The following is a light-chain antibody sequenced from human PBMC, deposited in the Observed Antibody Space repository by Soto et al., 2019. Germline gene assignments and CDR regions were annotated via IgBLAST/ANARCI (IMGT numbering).Light chain of an antibody. CDR3: CSYAGSRGVV. CDR1: SSDVGSYNL. Sequence: QSALTQPASVSGSPGQWITISCTGTSSDVGSYNLVSWYQQHPGKAPKLMIYEVSKRPSGVSNRFSGSKSGNTASLTISGLQAEDEADYYCCSYAGSRGVVFGGGTQLTVL. CDR2: EVS. J-gene: IGLJ2*01. V-gene: IGLV2-23*02.